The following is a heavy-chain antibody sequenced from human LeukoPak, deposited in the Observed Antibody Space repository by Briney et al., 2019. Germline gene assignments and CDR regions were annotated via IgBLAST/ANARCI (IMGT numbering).Heavy chain of an antibody. V-gene: IGHV3-74*01. CDR3: ARVLTGELYWVFDY. CDR1: GDTFSGFW. J-gene: IGHJ4*02. D-gene: IGHD1-26*01. Sequence: GGSLRLSCEASGDTFSGFWMHWVRQVPGKGLVWVARINNDGSSRSYADVVKGRFTITRDNAKKTVYLQMNSLRAEDTAVYYCARVLTGELYWVFDYWGQGTLVTVSS. CDR2: INNDGSSR.